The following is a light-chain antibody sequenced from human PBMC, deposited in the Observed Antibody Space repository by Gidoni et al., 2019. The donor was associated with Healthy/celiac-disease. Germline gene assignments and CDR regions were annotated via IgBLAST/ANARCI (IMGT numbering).Light chain of an antibody. J-gene: IGKJ1*01. CDR3: QQSYSTPWT. V-gene: IGKV1-39*01. Sequence: DIQMTQSPSSLSASVGDRVTITCRASQSISSYLNWYQQKPGKAPKLLIYAASSLQSGVPSRFSGSGSGTDFTLTISSLQPEDFATYYCQQSYSTPWTFAHXTKVEIK. CDR2: AAS. CDR1: QSISSY.